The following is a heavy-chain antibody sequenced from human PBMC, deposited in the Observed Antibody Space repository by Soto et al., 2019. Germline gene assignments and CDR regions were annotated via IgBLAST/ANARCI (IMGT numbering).Heavy chain of an antibody. CDR3: AKGNSPATVY. Sequence: PGWCLRICCGASGFRVYSHDINWVRQAPGKGLEWVSYISSTGSTIYYADSVKGRFTISRDNAKNSLYLQMSSLPAEDTAVYYCAKGNSPATVYWGRGILPTVSS. D-gene: IGHD1-26*01. V-gene: IGHV3-48*03. J-gene: IGHJ4*02. CDR2: ISSTGSTI. CDR1: GFRVYSHD.